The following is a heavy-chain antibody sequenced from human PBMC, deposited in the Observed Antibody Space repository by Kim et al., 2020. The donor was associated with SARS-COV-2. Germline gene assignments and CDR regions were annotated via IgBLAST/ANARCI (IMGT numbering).Heavy chain of an antibody. CDR1: GFIFSNSW. V-gene: IGHV3-7*01. D-gene: IGHD6-19*01. Sequence: GESLRLSCAPSGFIFSNSWMSWVRQAPGKGLEWVAAIKEDGSAKDYVTSVKGRFTISRDNAKTSLYLHLNNLRPEDTAVYYCARDHRLGHFDYWGQGTLFTVSS. CDR3: ARDHRLGHFDY. J-gene: IGHJ4*02. CDR2: IKEDGSAK.